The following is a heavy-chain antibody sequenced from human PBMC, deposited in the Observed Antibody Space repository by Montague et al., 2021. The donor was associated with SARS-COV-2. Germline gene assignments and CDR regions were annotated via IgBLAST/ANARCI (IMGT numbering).Heavy chain of an antibody. CDR3: TGVVVVVPASPAPTLFDP. CDR2: IYATGSA. Sequence: TLSLTCTVSGGSVSSRSHFWSWIRQPAGKGLEWIGHIYATGSAKYNPSLESRVTISVDTSNNQFSLRLNSVTAADTAVYYCTGVVVVVPASPAPTLFDPWGQGILVTVSS. J-gene: IGHJ5*02. V-gene: IGHV4-61*09. D-gene: IGHD2-15*01. CDR1: GGSVSSRSHF.